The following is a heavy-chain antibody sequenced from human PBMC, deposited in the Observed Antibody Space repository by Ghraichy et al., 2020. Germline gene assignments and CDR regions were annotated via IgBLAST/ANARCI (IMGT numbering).Heavy chain of an antibody. CDR3: ARDFSPSYYFDSSSYYVDAFDL. D-gene: IGHD3-22*01. J-gene: IGHJ3*01. CDR2: INKNGGDK. CDR1: GFTFSKYW. Sequence: GGSLRLSCAASGFTFSKYWMTWVRQAPGKGLEWVANINKNGGDKSYVDSVKGRFTISRDNAKNSLLLQMNSLRAEDTAVCYCARDFSPSYYFDSSSYYVDAFDLWGQGTVVTVSS. V-gene: IGHV3-7*01.